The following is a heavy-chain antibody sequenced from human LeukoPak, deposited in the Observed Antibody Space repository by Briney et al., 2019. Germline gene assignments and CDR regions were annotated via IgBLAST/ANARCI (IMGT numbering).Heavy chain of an antibody. Sequence: PGRSLRLSCAASGFTFSSYAMHWVRQAPGKGLEWVAVISYDGSNKYYADSVKGRFTISRDNSKNTLYLQMNSLRAEDTAAYYCASAGDTQQLVDIDYWGQGTLVTVSS. CDR1: GFTFSSYA. J-gene: IGHJ4*02. D-gene: IGHD6-13*01. V-gene: IGHV3-30-3*01. CDR2: ISYDGSNK. CDR3: ASAGDTQQLVDIDY.